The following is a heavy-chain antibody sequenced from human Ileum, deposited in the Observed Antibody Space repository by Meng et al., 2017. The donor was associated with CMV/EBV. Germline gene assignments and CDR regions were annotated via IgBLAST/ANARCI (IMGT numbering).Heavy chain of an antibody. Sequence: SETLSLTCTVSGGSISSYYWSWIRQPPGKGLEWIGYIYYSGITNYNPSLRSRVTISVDTSKTQFSLKLSSVTAADTAVYYCAKQFFTTTSCYKNGLDFWGQGNMVTVAS. CDR3: AKQFFTTTSCYKNGLDF. J-gene: IGHJ6*02. V-gene: IGHV4-59*01. CDR1: GGSISSYY. CDR2: IYYSGIT. D-gene: IGHD2-2*02.